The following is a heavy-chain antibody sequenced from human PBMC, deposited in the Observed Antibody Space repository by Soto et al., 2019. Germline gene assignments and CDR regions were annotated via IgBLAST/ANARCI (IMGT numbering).Heavy chain of an antibody. CDR3: ARSVAQPSSFDY. V-gene: IGHV4-34*01. CDR1: GGSVSGYY. Sequence: LETLSLTYAVYGGSVSGYYWTWIRQPPGTGLEWIGEINHSGSTNYNPSLKSRVTISVDTSKNQFSLKLSSVTAADTAVYYCARSVAQPSSFDYWGQGTLVTVSS. J-gene: IGHJ4*02. D-gene: IGHD6-19*01. CDR2: INHSGST.